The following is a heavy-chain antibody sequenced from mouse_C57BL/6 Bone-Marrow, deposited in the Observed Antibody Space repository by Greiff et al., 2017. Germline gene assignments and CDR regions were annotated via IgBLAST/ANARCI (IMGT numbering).Heavy chain of an antibody. CDR3: APQTAQASYYAMDY. CDR1: GFSLTSYG. V-gene: IGHV2-2*01. Sequence: VQLQQSGPGLVQPSQSLSITCTVSGFSLTSYGVHWVRQSPGKGLEWLGVIWSGGSTDYNAAFISRLSISKDNSKSQVFFKMNSLQADDTAIYYCAPQTAQASYYAMDYWGQGTSVTVSS. J-gene: IGHJ4*01. D-gene: IGHD3-2*02. CDR2: IWSGGST.